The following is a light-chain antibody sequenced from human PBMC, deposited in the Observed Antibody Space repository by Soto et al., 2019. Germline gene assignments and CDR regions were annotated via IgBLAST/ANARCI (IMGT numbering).Light chain of an antibody. Sequence: EIVLTQSPGTMDLSPGKTTTLSCRASQSVSSSYLAWYQQKPGQGPRLLIYGASSRATGIPDRFSGSGSGTDFTLTIRRLEPEDFAVYYCHQYGISPPVTFGKGKRLAIK. CDR2: GAS. J-gene: IGKJ5*01. V-gene: IGKV3-20*01. CDR3: HQYGISPPVT. CDR1: QSVSSSY.